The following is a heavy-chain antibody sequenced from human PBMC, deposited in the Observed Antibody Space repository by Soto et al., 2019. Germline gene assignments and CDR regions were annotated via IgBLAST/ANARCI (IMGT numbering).Heavy chain of an antibody. CDR1: GFTFSSYE. Sequence: PGGSLRLSCAASGFTFSSYEMNWVRQAPGKGLEWVSYISSSGSTIYYADSVKGRFTISRDNAKNSLYLQMNSLRAGDTAVYYCASVEWELLPTDYWGQGTLVTVSS. J-gene: IGHJ4*02. D-gene: IGHD1-26*01. CDR2: ISSSGSTI. V-gene: IGHV3-48*03. CDR3: ASVEWELLPTDY.